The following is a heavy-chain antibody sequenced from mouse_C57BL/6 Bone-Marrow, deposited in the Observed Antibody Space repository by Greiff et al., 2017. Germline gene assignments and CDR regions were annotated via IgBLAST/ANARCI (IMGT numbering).Heavy chain of an antibody. V-gene: IGHV1-55*01. D-gene: IGHD1-1*01. CDR3: AIYITTVVAYYYAMDY. Sequence: VKLMESGAELVKPGASVKMSCKASGYTFTSYWITWVKQRPGQGLAWIGDIYPGSGSTNYNEKFKSKAPLTVDTSSSTAYMQLSSLTSEDSAVYYCAIYITTVVAYYYAMDYWGQGTSVSVSS. J-gene: IGHJ4*01. CDR2: IYPGSGST. CDR1: GYTFTSYW.